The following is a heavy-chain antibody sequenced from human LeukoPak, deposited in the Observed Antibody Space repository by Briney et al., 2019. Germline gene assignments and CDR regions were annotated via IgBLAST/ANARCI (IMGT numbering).Heavy chain of an antibody. D-gene: IGHD2-2*01. Sequence: GASVKVSCKASGYTFTGYYIHWVRQAPGQGLEWMGWINPNSGGTNYAQKFQGRVTMTRDTSISTAYMELSRLRSDDTAVYYCARASSSIDWFDPWGQGTLVTVSS. V-gene: IGHV1-2*02. CDR2: INPNSGGT. CDR1: GYTFTGYY. CDR3: ARASSSIDWFDP. J-gene: IGHJ5*02.